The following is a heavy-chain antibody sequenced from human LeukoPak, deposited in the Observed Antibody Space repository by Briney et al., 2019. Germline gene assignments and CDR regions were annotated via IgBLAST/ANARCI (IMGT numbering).Heavy chain of an antibody. Sequence: PGGSLRLSCAASGFTFSGAMNWVRQAPGKGLEWVSVISSTGATTYYAASVKGRFTISRDNSKSTLYLQMDALRADDTAVYYCARSLNGFYRGLDFWGQGTLVTVSS. CDR1: GFTFSGA. D-gene: IGHD3-22*01. J-gene: IGHJ4*02. V-gene: IGHV3-23*01. CDR2: ISSTGATT. CDR3: ARSLNGFYRGLDF.